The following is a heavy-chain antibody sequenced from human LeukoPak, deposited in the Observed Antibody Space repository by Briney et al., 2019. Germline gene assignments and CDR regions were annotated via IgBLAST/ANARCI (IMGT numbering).Heavy chain of an antibody. D-gene: IGHD3-22*01. CDR1: GYTFTGYY. J-gene: IGHJ4*02. CDR3: ARDLEYYDSSGSRGEDY. Sequence: ASVKVSCKASGYTFTGYYMHWVRQAPGQGLELMGWINPNSGGTNYAQKFQGRVTMTRDTSISTAYMELSRLRSDDTAVYYCARDLEYYDSSGSRGEDYWGQGTLVTVSS. V-gene: IGHV1-2*02. CDR2: INPNSGGT.